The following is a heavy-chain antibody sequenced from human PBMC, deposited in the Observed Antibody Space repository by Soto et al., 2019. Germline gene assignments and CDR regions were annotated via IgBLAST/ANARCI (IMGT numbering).Heavy chain of an antibody. V-gene: IGHV3-7*01. D-gene: IGHD2-21*02. CDR3: ARYCSGGDCDY. CDR1: GFSLSYYW. CDR2: IKEDGSEK. J-gene: IGHJ4*02. Sequence: EVQLVESGGGLVQPGGYLNLSCAASGFSLSYYWMSWVRQAPGKGLEWVANIKEDGSEKYYVDYVKGRFTISRDNAKNSVYMQMNGLRVEDNAWYCSARYCSGGDCDYWGQGTLVTVSS.